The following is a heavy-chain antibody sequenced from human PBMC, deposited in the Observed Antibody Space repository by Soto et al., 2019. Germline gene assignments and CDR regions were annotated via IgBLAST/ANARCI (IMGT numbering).Heavy chain of an antibody. CDR1: GYTFTSYG. J-gene: IGHJ4*02. D-gene: IGHD2-15*01. Sequence: ASVKVSCKASGYTFTSYGISWVRQAPGQGLEWMGWISAYNGNTNYAQKLQGRVTMTTDTSTSTAYMELRSLRSDDTAVYYCARDRYCSGGSCYPGFDYWGQGTLVTVSS. CDR3: ARDRYCSGGSCYPGFDY. CDR2: ISAYNGNT. V-gene: IGHV1-18*01.